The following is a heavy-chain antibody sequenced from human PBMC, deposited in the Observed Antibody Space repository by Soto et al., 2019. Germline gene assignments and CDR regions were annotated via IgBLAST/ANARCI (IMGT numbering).Heavy chain of an antibody. CDR2: IHSDGSST. D-gene: IGHD1-26*01. CDR3: AGVDRGAFDL. J-gene: IGHJ3*01. Sequence: EVQLVESGGGLVRPGGSLRLSCAASGFTFSYYWMHWVRQAPGKGLVWVSRIHSDGSSTTYADFVKGRFIISRDNARNTGDLQMTSVRVEDTAVYYCAGVDRGAFDLWGQGTVVTVSS. V-gene: IGHV3-74*01. CDR1: GFTFSYYW.